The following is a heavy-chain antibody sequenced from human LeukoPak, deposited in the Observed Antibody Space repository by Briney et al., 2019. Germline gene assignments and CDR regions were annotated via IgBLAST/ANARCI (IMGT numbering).Heavy chain of an antibody. CDR2: IDTNTGAT. CDR1: GYTFTAYY. V-gene: IGHV1-2*02. D-gene: IGHD2-8*02. Sequence: ASVKVSCKASGYTFTAYYIHWVRQAPGQGLQWMGWIDTNTGATKYAQKFQGRVTITRDTSTGTAYMELSSLISGDTALYYCASEAFCAGGSCNVQRVASWGPGTLVTVSS. J-gene: IGHJ4*02. CDR3: ASEAFCAGGSCNVQRVAS.